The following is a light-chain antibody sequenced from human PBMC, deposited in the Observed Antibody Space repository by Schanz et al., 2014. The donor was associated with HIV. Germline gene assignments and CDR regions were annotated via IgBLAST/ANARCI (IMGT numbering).Light chain of an antibody. J-gene: IGKJ3*01. V-gene: IGKV4-1*01. CDR1: QSVLYSSNNKNY. CDR3: QQYYSTFT. Sequence: DIVMTQSPDSLAVSLGERATINCKSSQSVLYSSNNKNYLAWYQQKPGQPPKLLIYWASTRESGVPDRFSGSGSGTDFTLTISTLQAEDVALYYCQQYYSTFTFGPGTKVDIK. CDR2: WAS.